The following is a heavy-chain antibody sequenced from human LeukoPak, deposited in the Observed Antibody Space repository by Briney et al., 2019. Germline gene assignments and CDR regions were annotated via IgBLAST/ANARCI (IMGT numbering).Heavy chain of an antibody. D-gene: IGHD1-26*01. CDR3: ASGEVGRATAGFDY. V-gene: IGHV1-69*06. CDR2: IIPIFDTT. J-gene: IGHJ4*02. CDR1: GGTFRSYG. Sequence: ASVKVSCKASGGTFRSYGINWVRQASGQGLEWMGGIIPIFDTTNYAQKFQGRVTITADKSTSTAYMELSSLTSDDTAVYYCASGEVGRATAGFDYWGQGTLVTVSS.